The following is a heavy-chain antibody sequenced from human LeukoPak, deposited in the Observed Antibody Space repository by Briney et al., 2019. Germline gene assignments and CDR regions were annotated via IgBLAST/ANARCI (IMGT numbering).Heavy chain of an antibody. J-gene: IGHJ1*01. CDR2: ISAYNGNT. CDR3: ARGIAGFEH. D-gene: IGHD6-13*01. V-gene: IGHV1-18*01. CDR1: GPTVTRYV. Sequence: GASGNLSYKPAGPTVTRYVTSWVRRAPGRGVEWMGWISAYNGNTNYAQKLQGRVTMTTDTSTSTAYMELRSLRSDYTAVYYCARGIAGFEHWGQGTLVTVSS.